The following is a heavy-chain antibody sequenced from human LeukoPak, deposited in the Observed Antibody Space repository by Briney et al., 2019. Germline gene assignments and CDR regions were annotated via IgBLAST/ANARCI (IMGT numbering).Heavy chain of an antibody. CDR2: ISAYNGNT. CDR3: ARDLGYNSSGYYNY. D-gene: IGHD3-22*01. V-gene: IGHV1-18*01. Sequence: GASVKVSCKASGYTFTSYGISWVRQAPGQGPEWMGWISAYNGNTNYAQKLQGRVTMTTDTSTSTAYMELRSLRSDDTAVYYCARDLGYNSSGYYNYWGQGTLVTVSS. J-gene: IGHJ4*02. CDR1: GYTFTSYG.